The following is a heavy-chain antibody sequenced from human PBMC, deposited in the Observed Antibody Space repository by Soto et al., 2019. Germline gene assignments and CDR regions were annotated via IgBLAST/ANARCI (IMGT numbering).Heavy chain of an antibody. D-gene: IGHD1-1*01. CDR2: VHSSGRT. CDR1: GGSINNYF. CDR3: SRESWTRQLDF. J-gene: IGHJ4*02. V-gene: IGHV4-59*01. Sequence: SETLSLTCTVSGGSINNYFWTWIRQSPGNGLEWVGHVHSSGRTNYSPSLKSRITMSLDTSRNQIYLNVTSVTAADTAVYFCSRESWTRQLDFWGPGTLVTVSS.